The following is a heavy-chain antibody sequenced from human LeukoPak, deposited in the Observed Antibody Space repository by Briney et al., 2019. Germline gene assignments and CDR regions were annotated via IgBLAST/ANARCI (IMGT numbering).Heavy chain of an antibody. CDR1: DGSISRSSYY. CDR2: ISDSGST. D-gene: IGHD3-10*01. CDR3: ARQDIWFGDLVV. Sequence: SETLSLTCIVSDGSISRSSYYWGWLRQPPGKGLEWIGTISDSGSTYYSPSLKSRVTISVDTSKNQFSLKLRFVTAADTAVYYCARQDIWFGDLVVWGQGTTVTVSS. J-gene: IGHJ6*02. V-gene: IGHV4-39*01.